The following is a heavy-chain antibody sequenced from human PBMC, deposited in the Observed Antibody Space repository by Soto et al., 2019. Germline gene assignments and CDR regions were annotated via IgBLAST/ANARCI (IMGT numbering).Heavy chain of an antibody. D-gene: IGHD2-2*03. J-gene: IGHJ6*02. CDR2: IYSSENT. CDR3: ARLNGYFVSTNCPGYYGTDV. V-gene: IGHV4-39*01. CDR1: GGSVSSNSYS. Sequence: SETLSLTCTVSGGSVSSNSYSWGWIRQSPGKGLEWIGTIYSSENTYYNPSLLSRVTISVDTSKNEFSLRLSSVTAADTAVYYYARLNGYFVSTNCPGYYGTDVWGQGTTVTVSS.